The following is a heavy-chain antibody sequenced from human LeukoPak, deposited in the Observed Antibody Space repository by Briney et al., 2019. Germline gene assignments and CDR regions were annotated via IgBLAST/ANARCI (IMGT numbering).Heavy chain of an antibody. V-gene: IGHV3-30*03. CDR1: GFTFSSYG. Sequence: PGGSLRLSCAASGFTFSSYGMHWVRQAPGKGLEWVAVISYDGSNKYYADSVKGRFTISRDNSKNTLYLQMNSQRAEDTAVYYSARTGDFDYWGQGTLVTVSS. CDR3: ARTGDFDY. CDR2: ISYDGSNK. J-gene: IGHJ4*02. D-gene: IGHD7-27*01.